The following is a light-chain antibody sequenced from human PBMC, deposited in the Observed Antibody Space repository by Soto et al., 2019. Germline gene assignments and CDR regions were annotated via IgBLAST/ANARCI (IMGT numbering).Light chain of an antibody. Sequence: EIVLTQSPGTLSVSPGERDTLSCRASQSVSSNLAWYQQKPGQAPRLLIYGASTRATGIPARFSGSGSGTDFTLTISRLEPEDFAVYYCQQYGSSGTFGQGTKVDIK. V-gene: IGKV3-20*01. CDR1: QSVSSN. CDR3: QQYGSSGT. CDR2: GAS. J-gene: IGKJ1*01.